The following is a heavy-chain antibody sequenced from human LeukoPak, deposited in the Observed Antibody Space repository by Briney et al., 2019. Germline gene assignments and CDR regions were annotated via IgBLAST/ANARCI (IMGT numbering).Heavy chain of an antibody. D-gene: IGHD6-19*01. Sequence: KTSETLSLTCTVSGGSITGYYWSWIRQPPGKGLEYIGYIYYSGSTNYNPSLKSRLTISLDTSKNQFSLKLTSVTAADTALYNCARGLPGYSGGDDAFDVWGQGTVVIVS. J-gene: IGHJ3*01. CDR1: GGSITGYY. CDR3: ARGLPGYSGGDDAFDV. CDR2: IYYSGST. V-gene: IGHV4-59*01.